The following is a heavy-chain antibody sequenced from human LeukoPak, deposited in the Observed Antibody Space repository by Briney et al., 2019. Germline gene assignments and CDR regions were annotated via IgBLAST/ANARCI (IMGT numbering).Heavy chain of an antibody. V-gene: IGHV3-11*01. CDR2: ISSSGSTI. Sequence: GGSLRVSCAASGFTFSDYYMSWIRQAPGKGVEWVSYISSSGSTIYYADSVKGRFTISRDNAKNSLYLQMSSLRAEDTAVYYCARDRKEGFDPWGQGTLVTVSS. CDR3: ARDRKEGFDP. J-gene: IGHJ5*02. CDR1: GFTFSDYY.